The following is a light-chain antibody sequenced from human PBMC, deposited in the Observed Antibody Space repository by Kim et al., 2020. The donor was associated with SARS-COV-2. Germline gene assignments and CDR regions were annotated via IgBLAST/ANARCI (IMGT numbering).Light chain of an antibody. CDR2: ATS. Sequence: SPGERASLSCRASQSVGSNFLAWYQKQPGQAPRLLIYATSNRATGIADRFRGSGSGTDFTLTISRLEPDDCAVYYCQQYGSSPRTFGQGTKVDIK. CDR3: QQYGSSPRT. J-gene: IGKJ1*01. V-gene: IGKV3-20*01. CDR1: QSVGSNF.